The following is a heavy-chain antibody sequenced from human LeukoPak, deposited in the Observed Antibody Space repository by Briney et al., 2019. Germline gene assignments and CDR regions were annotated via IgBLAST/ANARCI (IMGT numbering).Heavy chain of an antibody. D-gene: IGHD6-6*01. CDR3: ARAGIFSSSYGISWDY. CDR2: ISSSSSYI. J-gene: IGHJ4*02. V-gene: IGHV3-21*01. CDR1: GFTFSTYS. Sequence: PGGSLRLSCAASGFTFSTYSMNWVRQAPGKGLEWVSFISSSSSYIYYADSVKGRFTISRDNAKNSLFLQMNSLRAEDTAVYYCARAGIFSSSYGISWDYWGQGALVAVSS.